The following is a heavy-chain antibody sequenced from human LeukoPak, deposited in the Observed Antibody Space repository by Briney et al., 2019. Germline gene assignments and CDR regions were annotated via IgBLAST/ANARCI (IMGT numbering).Heavy chain of an antibody. J-gene: IGHJ4*02. CDR2: ISAYNGNT. CDR3: ARSDSSGYYYVGPWDY. CDR1: GYTFTSYG. V-gene: IGHV1-18*01. Sequence: ASVKVSGKASGYTFTSYGISWVRQAPGQGLEWMGWISAYNGNTNYAQKLQGRVTMTTDTPTSTAYMELRGLRSDDTAVYYCARSDSSGYYYVGPWDYWGQGTLVTVSS. D-gene: IGHD3-22*01.